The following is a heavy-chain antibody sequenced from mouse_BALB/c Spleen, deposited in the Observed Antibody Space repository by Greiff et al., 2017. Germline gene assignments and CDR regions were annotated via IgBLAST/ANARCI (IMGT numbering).Heavy chain of an antibody. CDR3: ARNYYGGGGFAY. CDR2: IWSGGST. CDR1: GFSLTSYG. D-gene: IGHD1-2*01. Sequence: VQLQQSGPGLVQPSQSLSITCTVSGFSLTSYGVHWVRQSPGKGLEWLGVIWSGGSTDYNAAFISRLSISKDNSKSQVFFKMNSLQANDTAIYYCARNYYGGGGFAYWGQGTLVTVSA. J-gene: IGHJ3*01. V-gene: IGHV2-2*02.